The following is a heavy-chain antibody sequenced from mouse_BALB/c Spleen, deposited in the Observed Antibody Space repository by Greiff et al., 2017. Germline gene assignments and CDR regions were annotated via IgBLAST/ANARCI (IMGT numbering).Heavy chain of an antibody. CDR2: IDPANGNT. J-gene: IGHJ2*01. CDR3: ARRPYFDY. CDR1: GFNIKDTY. Sequence: DVKLVESGAELVKPGASVKLSCTASGFNIKDTYMHWVKQRPEQGLEWIGRIDPANGNTKYDPKFQGKATITADTSSNTAYLQLSSLTSEDTAVYYCARRPYFDYWGQGTTLTVSS. V-gene: IGHV14-3*02.